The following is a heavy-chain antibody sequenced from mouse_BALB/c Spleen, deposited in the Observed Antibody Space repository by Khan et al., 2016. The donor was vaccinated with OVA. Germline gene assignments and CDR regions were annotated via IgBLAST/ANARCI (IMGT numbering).Heavy chain of an antibody. D-gene: IGHD1-2*01. CDR2: ISYSGST. CDR1: GYSITSGYG. Sequence: EVQLVESGPSLVKPSQSLSLTCTVTGYSITSGYGWNWIRQFPGNKLEWMGYISYSGSTNYNPSLKSRISITRDTSKNQFFLQLNSVTTEDTATYYCARTARIKYWGQGTTLTVSS. J-gene: IGHJ2*01. CDR3: ARTARIKY. V-gene: IGHV3-2*02.